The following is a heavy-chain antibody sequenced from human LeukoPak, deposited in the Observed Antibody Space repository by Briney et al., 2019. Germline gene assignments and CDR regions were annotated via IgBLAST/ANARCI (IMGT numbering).Heavy chain of an antibody. D-gene: IGHD2-2*01. CDR2: INPNSGGT. CDR1: GYTFTGYY. V-gene: IGHV1-2*02. Sequence: ASVKVSCKASGYTFTGYYLHWVRQAPGQGLEWMGWINPNSGGTNYAQKFQGRVTMTRDTSISTAYMELSSLRSDDTAVYYCARAPRLRVVPAAISRDYWGQGTLVTVSS. CDR3: ARAPRLRVVPAAISRDY. J-gene: IGHJ4*02.